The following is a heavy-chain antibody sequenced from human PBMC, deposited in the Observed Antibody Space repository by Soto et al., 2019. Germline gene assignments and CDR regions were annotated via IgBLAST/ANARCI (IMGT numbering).Heavy chain of an antibody. CDR3: ARGPMVVTDPPGYFDY. Sequence: EASVKVSCKASGGTFSSYAISWVRQAPGEGLEWMGGIIPIFGTANYAQKFQGRVTITADKSTSTAYMELSSLRSEDTAVYYCARGPMVVTDPPGYFDYWGQGTLVTVSS. D-gene: IGHD2-21*02. CDR1: GGTFSSYA. J-gene: IGHJ4*02. V-gene: IGHV1-69*06. CDR2: IIPIFGTA.